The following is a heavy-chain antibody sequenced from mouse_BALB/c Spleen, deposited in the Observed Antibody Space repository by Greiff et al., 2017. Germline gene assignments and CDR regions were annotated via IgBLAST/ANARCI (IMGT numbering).Heavy chain of an antibody. J-gene: IGHJ3*01. Sequence: EVHLVESGGGLVKPGGSLKLSCAASGFTFSSYAMSWVRQTPEKRLEWVASISSGGSTYYPDSVKGRFTISRDNARNILYLQMSSLRSEDTAMYYCARVGPDGYYGGDAWFACWGQGTLVTVSA. V-gene: IGHV5-6-5*01. CDR1: GFTFSSYA. CDR3: ARVGPDGYYGGDAWFAC. D-gene: IGHD2-3*01. CDR2: ISSGGST.